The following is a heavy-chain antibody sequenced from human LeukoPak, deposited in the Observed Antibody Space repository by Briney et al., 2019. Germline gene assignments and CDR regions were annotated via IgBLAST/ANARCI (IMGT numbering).Heavy chain of an antibody. CDR2: ISDSGGST. V-gene: IGHV3-23*01. CDR3: AKDLNRGVIIYYFDY. J-gene: IGHJ4*02. CDR1: GFTFSSYA. Sequence: GGSLRLSCAASGFTFSSYAMSWVRQAPGKGLEWVSAISDSGGSTYYADSVKGRFTISRDNSKNTLYLQMNSLRAEDTAVYYCAKDLNRGVIIYYFDYWGQGTLVTVSS. D-gene: IGHD3-10*01.